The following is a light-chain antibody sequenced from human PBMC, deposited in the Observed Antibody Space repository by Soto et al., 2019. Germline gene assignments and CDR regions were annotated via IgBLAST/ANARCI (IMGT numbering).Light chain of an antibody. CDR3: QQYKNGWT. J-gene: IGKJ1*01. CDR2: GAS. V-gene: IGKV3-15*01. Sequence: EIVMTQSPATLSVSPGGRATLSCRASQSISDTLAWYQQKPGQAPRLLIRGASTRAPGFPARFSGSGSGTEFTLTISSLQSEDFAVYYCQQYKNGWTFGQGTKVDIK. CDR1: QSISDT.